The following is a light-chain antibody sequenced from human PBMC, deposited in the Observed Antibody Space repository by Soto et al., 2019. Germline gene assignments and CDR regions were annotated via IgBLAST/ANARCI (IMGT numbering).Light chain of an antibody. CDR3: QQYNSYSRT. V-gene: IGKV3-20*01. CDR2: GAS. J-gene: IGKJ1*01. Sequence: EIVMTQSPATLSVSTGERATLSCRASQSVSSSCLAWYQQKPGQAPRLLIYGASSRATGIPDRFSGSGSGTDFTLTISRLEPEDFATYYCQQYNSYSRTFGQGTKVDNK. CDR1: QSVSSSC.